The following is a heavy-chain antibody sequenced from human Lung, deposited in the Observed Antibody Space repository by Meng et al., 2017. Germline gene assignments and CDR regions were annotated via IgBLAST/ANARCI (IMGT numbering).Heavy chain of an antibody. CDR1: GFTFSSYW. CDR3: ARDVAGRGGY. CDR2: INTDGTTT. D-gene: IGHD1-26*01. V-gene: IGHV3-74*01. Sequence: EGEVVESGGGLVPPGGPLRLSCAASGFTFSSYWMHWVRQTPGKGLVWVSRINTDGTTTTYADSVKGRFTISRDNAKNTLYLQMNSLRGEDTAVYYCARDVAGRGGYWGQGTLVTVSS. J-gene: IGHJ4*02.